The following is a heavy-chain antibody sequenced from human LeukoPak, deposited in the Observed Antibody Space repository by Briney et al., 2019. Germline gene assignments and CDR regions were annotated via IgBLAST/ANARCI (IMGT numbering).Heavy chain of an antibody. Sequence: PSETLSLTCTVSGGSISSYYWSWIRQPPGKGLEWIGYIYYSGSTNYNPSLKSRVTISVDTSKNQFSLKLSSVTAADTAVYYCARGAPVDHFDYWGQGTLVTVSS. V-gene: IGHV4-59*01. CDR1: GGSISSYY. CDR2: IYYSGST. D-gene: IGHD3/OR15-3a*01. J-gene: IGHJ4*02. CDR3: ARGAPVDHFDY.